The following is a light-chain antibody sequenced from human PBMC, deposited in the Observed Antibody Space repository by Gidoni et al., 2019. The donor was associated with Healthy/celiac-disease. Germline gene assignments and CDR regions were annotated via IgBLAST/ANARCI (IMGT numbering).Light chain of an antibody. J-gene: IGLJ2*01. CDR1: KLGDKY. CDR3: QAWDSSTGV. V-gene: IGLV3-1*01. Sequence: SYELTQPPSVSVSPGQTASITCSGDKLGDKYSCWYQQKPGQSPVLFIYQDSNRPSGIPERFSGSNSGNTATLTISGTQAMDEADYYCQAWDSSTGVFGGGTKLTVL. CDR2: QDS.